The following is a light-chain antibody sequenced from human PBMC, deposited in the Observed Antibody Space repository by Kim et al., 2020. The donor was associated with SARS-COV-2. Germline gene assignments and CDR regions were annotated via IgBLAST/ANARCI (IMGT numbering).Light chain of an antibody. J-gene: IGKJ1*01. V-gene: IGKV3-15*01. CDR2: DSS. CDR3: QHYNAWPPWT. Sequence: PGDGATLSCRASQSIDRDLAWYQQKPGQPPRLLIYDSSTRAPGIPARFRGSGSGTEFTLTINSLQSEDLAVYYCQHYNAWPPWTFGRGTKL. CDR1: QSIDRD.